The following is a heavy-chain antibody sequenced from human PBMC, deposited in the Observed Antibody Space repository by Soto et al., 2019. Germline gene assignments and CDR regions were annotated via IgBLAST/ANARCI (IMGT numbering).Heavy chain of an antibody. CDR1: GFTFNTDS. CDR2: ISSASSTM. V-gene: IGHV3-48*01. D-gene: IGHD3-10*01. J-gene: IGHJ4*02. CDR3: ARTEFGELRIGY. Sequence: EVQLVESGGGLVQPGGSLRLSCAASGFTFNTDSMVWVRQAPGKGLEWVSYISSASSTMYYADSVKGRFTISRDNAKNSLYLQMNSLRAEDTAVYYCARTEFGELRIGYWGQGTPVTVSS.